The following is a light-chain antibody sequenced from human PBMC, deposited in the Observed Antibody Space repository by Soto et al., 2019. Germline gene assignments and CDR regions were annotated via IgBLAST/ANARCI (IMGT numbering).Light chain of an antibody. J-gene: IGKJ1*01. V-gene: IGKV3-15*01. Sequence: IEMTQSPATLSVSPGERATLSCRASQSVSSNLVWYQQKPGQAPRLLIYGASTRVTGIPGRFSGSGSGKEFTLTISSLQPDDFATYYCQQYNSYSRTFGQRTKVDI. CDR2: GAS. CDR3: QQYNSYSRT. CDR1: QSVSSN.